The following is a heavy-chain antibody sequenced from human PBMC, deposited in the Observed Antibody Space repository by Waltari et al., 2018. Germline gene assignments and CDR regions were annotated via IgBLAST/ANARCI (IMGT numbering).Heavy chain of an antibody. Sequence: EVQLLESGGGLVQPGGSLRLSCAASGFTFSSYAMSWVRQAPGKGLEWVSTINDSGGSTYYADSLKGRFTISRDNSKNTLYLQMNSLRAEDTAIYYCAIEMILVVGDAFDIWGQGTMVTVAS. J-gene: IGHJ3*02. D-gene: IGHD3-22*01. CDR3: AIEMILVVGDAFDI. V-gene: IGHV3-23*01. CDR2: INDSGGST. CDR1: GFTFSSYA.